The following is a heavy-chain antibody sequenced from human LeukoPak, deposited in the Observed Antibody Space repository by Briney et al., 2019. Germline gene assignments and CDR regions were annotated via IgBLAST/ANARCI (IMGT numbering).Heavy chain of an antibody. Sequence: SGTLSLTCIVSGDSISSGNWWSWVRQPPGKGLEWIGDFYHRGTTNYNPSLKSRVSISVDMSKNHLFLNLTSVTAADTAVYYCARWGEEAMVRGVRYAFDIWGQGTMVTVSS. CDR2: FYHRGTT. CDR3: ARWGEEAMVRGVRYAFDI. CDR1: GDSISSGNW. D-gene: IGHD3-10*01. J-gene: IGHJ3*02. V-gene: IGHV4-4*02.